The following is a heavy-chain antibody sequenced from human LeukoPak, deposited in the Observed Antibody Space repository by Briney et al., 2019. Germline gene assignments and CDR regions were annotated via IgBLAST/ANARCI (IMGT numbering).Heavy chain of an antibody. J-gene: IGHJ6*03. CDR1: GGSISSYY. CDR2: IYYSGST. Sequence: PSETLSLTCTVSGGSISSYYWSWIRQPPGKGLEWIGYIYYSGSTNYNPSLKSRVTISVDTSKNQFSLKLSSETAADTAVYYCARAASELLWFGESPGYYYYMDVWGKGTTVTVSS. CDR3: ARAASELLWFGESPGYYYYMDV. D-gene: IGHD3-10*01. V-gene: IGHV4-59*01.